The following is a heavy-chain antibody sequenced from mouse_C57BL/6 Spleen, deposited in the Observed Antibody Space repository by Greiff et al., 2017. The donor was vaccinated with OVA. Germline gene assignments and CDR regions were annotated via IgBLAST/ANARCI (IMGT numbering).Heavy chain of an antibody. V-gene: IGHV6-3*01. J-gene: IGHJ2*01. Sequence: EVKLEESGGGLVQPGGSMKLSCVASGFTFSNYWMNWVRQSPEKGLEWVAQIRLKSDNYATHYAESVKGRFTISRDDSKSSVYLQMNNLRAEDTGIYYCTGDGVAPLFDYWGQGTTLTVSS. D-gene: IGHD1-1*02. CDR2: IRLKSDNYAT. CDR3: TGDGVAPLFDY. CDR1: GFTFSNYW.